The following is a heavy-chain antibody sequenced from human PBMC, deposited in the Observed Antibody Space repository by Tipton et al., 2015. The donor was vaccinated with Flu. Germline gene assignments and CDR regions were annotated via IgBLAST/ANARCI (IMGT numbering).Heavy chain of an antibody. Sequence: TLSLTCTVSGGSISRFYWSWIRQPPGKGLEWIGYIYYIGSTSYNPSLMSRVAISVDTSKNQFSLKLRSLTAADTAVYYCARHAASYERPYYFEYWGQGTLVTVSS. D-gene: IGHD3-22*01. J-gene: IGHJ4*02. CDR1: GGSISRFY. V-gene: IGHV4-59*08. CDR3: ARHAASYERPYYFEY. CDR2: IYYIGST.